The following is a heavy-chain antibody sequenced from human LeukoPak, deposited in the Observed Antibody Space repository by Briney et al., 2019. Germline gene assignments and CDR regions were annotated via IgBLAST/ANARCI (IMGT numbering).Heavy chain of an antibody. CDR3: ARDGRYNWNYVNAFDI. V-gene: IGHV3-21*01. CDR2: ISSSSSYI. J-gene: IGHJ3*02. Sequence: PGGSLRLSCAASGFTFSSYSMNWVRQAPGKGLEWVSSISSSSSYIYYADSVKGRFTISRGNAKNSLYLQMNSLRAEDTAVYYCARDGRYNWNYVNAFDIWGQGTMVTVSS. CDR1: GFTFSSYS. D-gene: IGHD1-7*01.